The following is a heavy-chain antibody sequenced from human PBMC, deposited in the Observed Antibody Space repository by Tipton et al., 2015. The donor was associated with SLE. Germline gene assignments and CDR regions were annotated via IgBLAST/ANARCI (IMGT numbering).Heavy chain of an antibody. J-gene: IGHJ5*02. CDR2: ISSSGSTI. V-gene: IGHV3-11*01. D-gene: IGHD3-3*01. Sequence: GSLRLSCAASGFTFSDYYMSWIRQAQGKGLEWVSYISSSGSTIYYADSVKGRFTISRDNAKNSLYLQMNSLRAEDTAVYYCASDDLWSAGWFDPWGQGTLVTVSS. CDR1: GFTFSDYY. CDR3: ASDDLWSAGWFDP.